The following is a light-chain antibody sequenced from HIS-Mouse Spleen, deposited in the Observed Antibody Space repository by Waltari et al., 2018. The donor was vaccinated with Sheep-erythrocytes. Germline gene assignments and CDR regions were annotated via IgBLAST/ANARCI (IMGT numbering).Light chain of an antibody. CDR3: QAWDSSTVV. CDR1: KLGDKY. Sequence: SYELTQPPSVSVSPGQTASITCSGVKLGDKYAHWYQQKPVQSPVLVIYQDSKRPSGIPERFSGSNSGNTATLTISGTQAMDEADYYCQAWDSSTVVFGGGTKLTVL. J-gene: IGLJ2*01. CDR2: QDS. V-gene: IGLV3-1*01.